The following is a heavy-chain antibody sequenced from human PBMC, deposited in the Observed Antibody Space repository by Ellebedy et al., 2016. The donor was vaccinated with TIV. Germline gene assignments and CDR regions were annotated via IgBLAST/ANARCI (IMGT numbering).Heavy chain of an antibody. CDR3: ARLYSGSYRWFDP. D-gene: IGHD1-26*01. Sequence: GESLKISCKTSGYNFSNYWIGWVRQKPGRGLEWMGIIYPDDSATVYSPSFHGLVTISADKSTSTAFLQWTSLKVSDTAMYYCARLYSGSYRWFDPWGPGTLVTVSS. V-gene: IGHV5-51*01. J-gene: IGHJ5*02. CDR2: IYPDDSAT. CDR1: GYNFSNYW.